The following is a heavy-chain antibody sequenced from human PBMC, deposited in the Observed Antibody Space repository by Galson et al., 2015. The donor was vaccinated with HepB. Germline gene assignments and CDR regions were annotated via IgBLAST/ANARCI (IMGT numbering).Heavy chain of an antibody. V-gene: IGHV1-46*01. CDR2: INPSGGST. Sequence: SVKVSCKASGYTFTSYYMHWVRQAPGQGLEWMGIINPSGGSTSYAQKFQGRVTMTRDTSTSTVYMELSSLRSEDTAVYYCAREGYSSGWYTRADYYYYGMDVWGQGTTVTVSS. CDR1: GYTFTSYY. D-gene: IGHD6-19*01. J-gene: IGHJ6*02. CDR3: AREGYSSGWYTRADYYYYGMDV.